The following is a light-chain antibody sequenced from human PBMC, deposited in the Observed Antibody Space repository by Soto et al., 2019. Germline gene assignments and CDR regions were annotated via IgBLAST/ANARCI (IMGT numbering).Light chain of an antibody. Sequence: EIVLTQSPATLSLSPGERATSSCRASQSVSSSLAWYQQKPGQAPRLLIYDASNRATGIPARFSGSGSGTDFTLTISSLEPEDFAVYYCQQRSNWPRSFGQGTKLEIK. CDR1: QSVSSS. CDR3: QQRSNWPRS. V-gene: IGKV3-11*01. CDR2: DAS. J-gene: IGKJ2*01.